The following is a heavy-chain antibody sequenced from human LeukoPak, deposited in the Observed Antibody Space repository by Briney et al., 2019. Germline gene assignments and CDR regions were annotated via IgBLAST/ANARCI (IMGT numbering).Heavy chain of an antibody. CDR3: ARSPHYYDSSGGFDY. Sequence: ASVKVSCKASGGTFSSYAISWVRQAPGQGLEWVGRIIPILGIANYAQKFQGRVTITADKSTSTAYMELSSLRSEDTAVYYCARSPHYYDSSGGFDYWGQGTLVTVSS. CDR2: IIPILGIA. D-gene: IGHD3-22*01. CDR1: GGTFSSYA. V-gene: IGHV1-69*04. J-gene: IGHJ4*02.